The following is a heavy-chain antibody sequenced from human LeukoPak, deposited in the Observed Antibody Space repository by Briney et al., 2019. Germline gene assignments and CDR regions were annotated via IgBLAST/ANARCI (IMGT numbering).Heavy chain of an antibody. CDR2: IYHSGST. CDR3: ARVRRDGYNFYYFDY. D-gene: IGHD5-24*01. J-gene: IGHJ4*02. Sequence: SETLSLTCTVSGGSISSYYWGWIRQPPGKGLEWIGSIYHSGSTYYNPSLKSRVTISVDRSKNQFSLKLSSVTAADTAVYYCARVRRDGYNFYYFDYWGQGTLVTVSS. CDR1: GGSISSYY. V-gene: IGHV4-39*07.